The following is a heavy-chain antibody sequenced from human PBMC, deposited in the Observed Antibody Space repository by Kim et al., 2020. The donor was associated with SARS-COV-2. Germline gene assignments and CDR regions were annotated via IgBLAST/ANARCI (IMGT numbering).Heavy chain of an antibody. V-gene: IGHV1-2*02. D-gene: IGHD6-19*01. CDR2: GGT. Sequence: GGTNYAQKFQGRVTMTRDTSISTAYMELSRLRSDDTAVYYCARGYSSDDYWGQGTLVTVSS. J-gene: IGHJ4*02. CDR3: ARGYSSDDY.